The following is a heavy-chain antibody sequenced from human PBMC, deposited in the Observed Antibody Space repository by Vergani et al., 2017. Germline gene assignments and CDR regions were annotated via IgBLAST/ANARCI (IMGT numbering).Heavy chain of an antibody. J-gene: IGHJ4*02. D-gene: IGHD3-10*01. CDR1: GFTFDDYA. CDR2: ISWNSGSI. Sequence: EVQLVESGGGLVQPGRSLRLSCAASGFTFDDYAMHWVRQAPGKGLEWVSGISWNSGSIGYADPVKGRFTISSDNAKNSLYLQRNSRRAEGTALYYCAKARGGLWFGEYDFGCWGQGSRVTVS. V-gene: IGHV3-9*01. CDR3: AKARGGLWFGEYDFGC.